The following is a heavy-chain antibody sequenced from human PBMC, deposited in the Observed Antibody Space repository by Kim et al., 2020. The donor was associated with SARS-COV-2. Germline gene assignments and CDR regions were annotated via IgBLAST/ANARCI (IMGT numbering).Heavy chain of an antibody. D-gene: IGHD3-10*01. J-gene: IGHJ4*02. V-gene: IGHV3-11*01. CDR3: ASMGHGEAFDY. CDR2: I. Sequence: IYYADSVKGRFTISRDNAKNSLYLQMNSLRAEDTAVYYCASMGHGEAFDYWGQGTLVTVSS.